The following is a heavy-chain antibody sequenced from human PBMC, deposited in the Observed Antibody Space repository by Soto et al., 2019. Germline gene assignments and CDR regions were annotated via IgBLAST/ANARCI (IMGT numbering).Heavy chain of an antibody. Sequence: SETLSLTCAVYGGSFSGYYWSWIRQPPGKGLEWIGEINHSGSTNYNPSLKSRVTISVDTSKNQFSLKLSSVTAADTAVYYCARLWGRYYYYYMDGWGKGTTVTVSS. CDR2: INHSGST. V-gene: IGHV4-34*01. CDR3: ARLWGRYYYYYMDG. CDR1: GGSFSGYY. J-gene: IGHJ6*03. D-gene: IGHD3-16*01.